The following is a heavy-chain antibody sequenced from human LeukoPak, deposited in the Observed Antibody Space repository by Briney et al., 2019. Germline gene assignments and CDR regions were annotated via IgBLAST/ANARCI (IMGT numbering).Heavy chain of an antibody. CDR1: GGTFSSYA. J-gene: IGHJ3*02. D-gene: IGHD3-22*01. CDR2: IIPIFGTA. Sequence: ASVKVSCKASGGTFSSYAISWVRQAPGQGLEWMGGIIPIFGTANYAQKFQGRVTITADESTSTAYMELSSLRSGDTAVYYCASGGADYYDSSGFRFRGAFDIWGQGTMVTVSS. CDR3: ASGGADYYDSSGFRFRGAFDI. V-gene: IGHV1-69*13.